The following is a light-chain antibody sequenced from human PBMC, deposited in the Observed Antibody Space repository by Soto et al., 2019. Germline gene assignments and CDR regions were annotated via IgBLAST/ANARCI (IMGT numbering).Light chain of an antibody. Sequence: EIVLTQSPGTLSLSPGEGATLSCRASQSVSTNFFAWYQQKPGQAPRLLIYGASTRATGIPDRFSGSGSGTDFTLTISRLEPEDFAVYYCQQYGRTSWTFGHGTKVEIK. CDR2: GAS. CDR1: QSVSTNF. V-gene: IGKV3-20*01. J-gene: IGKJ1*01. CDR3: QQYGRTSWT.